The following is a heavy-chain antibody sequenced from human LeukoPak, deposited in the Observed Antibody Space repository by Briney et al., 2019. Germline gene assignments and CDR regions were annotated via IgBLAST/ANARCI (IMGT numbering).Heavy chain of an antibody. CDR1: GFTVSNNY. D-gene: IGHD3-22*01. Sequence: GGSLRLSCAASGFTVSNNYMNWIRQAPGKGLEWVAVIYNSGTTYYADSVKGRVTISRHDSKNTLYLQMNSLTPEDTAVYYCAKCRSGYSPDYWGQGTLVTVSS. V-gene: IGHV3-53*04. CDR3: AKCRSGYSPDY. J-gene: IGHJ4*02. CDR2: IYNSGTT.